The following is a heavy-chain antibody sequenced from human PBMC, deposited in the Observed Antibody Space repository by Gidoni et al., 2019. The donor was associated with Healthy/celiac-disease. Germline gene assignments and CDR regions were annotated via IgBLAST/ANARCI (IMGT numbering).Heavy chain of an antibody. D-gene: IGHD6-6*01. V-gene: IGHV3-43D*03. CDR2: ISWDGGST. J-gene: IGHJ4*02. CDR1: GFTFDDYA. CDR3: AKDKTVKGSSSLLDY. Sequence: EVQLVESGGVVVQPGGSLRLSCAASGFTFDDYAMHWFRQAPGKGLEWVSLISWDGGSTYYADSVKGRFTISRDNSKNSLYLQMNSLRAEDTALYYCAKDKTVKGSSSLLDYWGQGTLVTVSS.